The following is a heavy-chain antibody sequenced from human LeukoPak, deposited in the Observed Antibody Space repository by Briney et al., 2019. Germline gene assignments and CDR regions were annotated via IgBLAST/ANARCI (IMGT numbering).Heavy chain of an antibody. V-gene: IGHV4-59*08. J-gene: IGHJ6*02. D-gene: IGHD6-13*01. CDR1: GGSISSYY. CDR2: IYYSGST. Sequence: PSETLSLTCTVSGGSISSYYWSWIRQPPGKGLEWIGYIYYSGSTNYNPSLKSRVTISVDTSKNQFSLKLSSVTAADTAVYYCARLHPLSYWAAAGTHYYGMDVWGQGTTVTVSS. CDR3: ARLHPLSYWAAAGTHYYGMDV.